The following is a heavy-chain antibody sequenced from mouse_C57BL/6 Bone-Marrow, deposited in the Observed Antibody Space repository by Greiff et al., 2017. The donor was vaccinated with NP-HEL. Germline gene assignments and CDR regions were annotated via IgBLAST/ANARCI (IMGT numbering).Heavy chain of an antibody. CDR3: ASLYSNYAWFAY. D-gene: IGHD2-5*01. V-gene: IGHV3-6*01. CDR2: ISYDGSN. Sequence: EVQRVESGPGLVKPSQSLSLTCSVTGYSITSGYYWNWIRQFPGNKLEWMGYISYDGSNNYNPSLKNRISITRDTSKNQFFLKLNSVTTEDTATYYCASLYSNYAWFAYWGQGTLVTVSA. CDR1: GYSITSGYY. J-gene: IGHJ3*01.